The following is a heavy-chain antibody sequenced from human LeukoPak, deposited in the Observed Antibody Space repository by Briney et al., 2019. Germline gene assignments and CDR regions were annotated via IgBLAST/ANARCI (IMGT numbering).Heavy chain of an antibody. CDR2: TSYDGTNK. CDR1: GFTFRSYG. V-gene: IGHV3-30*18. J-gene: IGHJ4*02. Sequence: PGRSLRLSCAASGFTFRSYGMHWVRQAPGKGLEWVAATSYDGTNKYYADSVKGRFTISRDNSKNTLYLQMDSLRAEDTAVYYCAKDRYGSGSLSLADYWGQGTLVTASS. CDR3: AKDRYGSGSLSLADY. D-gene: IGHD3-10*01.